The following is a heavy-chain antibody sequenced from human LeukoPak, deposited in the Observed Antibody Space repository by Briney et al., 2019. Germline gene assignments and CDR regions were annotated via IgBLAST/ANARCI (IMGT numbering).Heavy chain of an antibody. CDR1: GYTFTSYD. Sequence: GASVKVSCKASGYTFTSYDINWVRQATGQGLEWMGWMNPNSGNTGYAQKFQGRVTMTRNTSISTAYMELSSLRSEDTAVYYCARVPRAPTVTKPTLAFDIWGQGTMVTVSS. D-gene: IGHD4-17*01. CDR3: ARVPRAPTVTKPTLAFDI. V-gene: IGHV1-8*01. CDR2: MNPNSGNT. J-gene: IGHJ3*02.